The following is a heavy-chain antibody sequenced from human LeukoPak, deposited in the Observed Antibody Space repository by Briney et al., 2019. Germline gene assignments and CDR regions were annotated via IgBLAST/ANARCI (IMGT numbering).Heavy chain of an antibody. V-gene: IGHV4-39*07. J-gene: IGHJ4*02. CDR2: IYYSGST. CDR1: GGSISSSSYY. CDR3: AREPRNYYDFWSGYSYYFDY. D-gene: IGHD3-3*01. Sequence: PSETLSLTCTVSGGSISSSSYYWGWIRQPPGKGLEWIGSIYYSGSTYYNPSLKSRVTISVDTSKNQFSLKLSSVTAADTAVYYCAREPRNYYDFWSGYSYYFDYWGQGTLVTVSS.